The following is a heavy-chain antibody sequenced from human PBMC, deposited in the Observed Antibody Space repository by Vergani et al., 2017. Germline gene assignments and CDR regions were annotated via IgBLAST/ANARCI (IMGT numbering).Heavy chain of an antibody. Sequence: QVQLVQSGAEVKKPGASVKVSCKASGYTFTSYDINWVRQATGQGLEWMGWMNPNSGNTGYAQKFQGRVTMTRNTSISTAYMELSSLRSEDTAVYYCARVQLRCLEWLKDGMDVWGQGTTVTVSS. V-gene: IGHV1-8*01. CDR3: ARVQLRCLEWLKDGMDV. CDR1: GYTFTSYD. J-gene: IGHJ6*02. CDR2: MNPNSGNT. D-gene: IGHD3-3*01.